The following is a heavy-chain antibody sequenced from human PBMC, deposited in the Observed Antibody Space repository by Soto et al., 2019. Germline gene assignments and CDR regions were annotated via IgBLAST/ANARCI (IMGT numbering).Heavy chain of an antibody. V-gene: IGHV3-48*01. J-gene: IGHJ4*02. D-gene: IGHD2-2*01. CDR1: GFTFSTHS. Sequence: GGALRLSCGASGFTFSTHSMNWVRQAPGKGLEWISYITSSDVTMYADSVKGRFTISRDNAKNSLYLQMSSLRGEDTAVYFCVGEVGFQLIYWGQGTLVTVSS. CDR3: VGEVGFQLIY. CDR2: ITSSDVTM.